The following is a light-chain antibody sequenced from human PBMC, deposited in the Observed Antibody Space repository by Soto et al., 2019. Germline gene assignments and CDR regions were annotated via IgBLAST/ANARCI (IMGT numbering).Light chain of an antibody. J-gene: IGKJ4*01. CDR1: QSISSY. CDR2: AAS. Sequence: DIQMTQSPSSLSASVVDRVTITCRASQSISSYLNWYQQKPGKAPKLLIYAASSLQSGVPSRFSGSGSGTDFTLTISSLPPEDFATYYCQQSYSTPLPFGGGTKVEIK. V-gene: IGKV1-39*01. CDR3: QQSYSTPLP.